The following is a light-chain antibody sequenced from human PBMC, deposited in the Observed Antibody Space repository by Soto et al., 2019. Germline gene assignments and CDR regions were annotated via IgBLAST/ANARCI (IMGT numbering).Light chain of an antibody. CDR1: QIINTSY. CDR2: GAS. Sequence: EIVLTQSPGTLSLSPVERATLSCMASQIINTSYLAWYQQKPGQAPRLLISGASIRATGIPDRFSGSGSGTDFTLTISRLEPEDFAVYYCQQYGPSRTFGQGTKVDIK. J-gene: IGKJ1*01. CDR3: QQYGPSRT. V-gene: IGKV3-20*01.